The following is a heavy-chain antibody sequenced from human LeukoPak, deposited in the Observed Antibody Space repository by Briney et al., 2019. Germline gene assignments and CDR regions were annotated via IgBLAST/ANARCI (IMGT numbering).Heavy chain of an antibody. CDR2: IYHSRST. CDR3: ARCQGEIFGVVIGRGDYYYMDV. V-gene: IGHV4-30-2*01. J-gene: IGHJ6*03. D-gene: IGHD3-3*01. Sequence: SETLSLTCTVSGGSISSGGYYWSWIRQPPGKGLEWIGYIYHSRSTYYNPSLKSRVTISVDRSKNQFSLKLSSVTAADTAVYYCARCQGEIFGVVIGRGDYYYMDVWGKGTTVTVSS. CDR1: GGSISSGGYY.